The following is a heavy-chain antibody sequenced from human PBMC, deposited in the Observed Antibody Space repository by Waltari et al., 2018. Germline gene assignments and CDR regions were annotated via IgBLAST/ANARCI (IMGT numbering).Heavy chain of an antibody. J-gene: IGHJ5*02. V-gene: IGHV1-2*02. Sequence: QVQLVQSGAEVKKPGASVKVSCKASGYTFTGYYMQWVRQAPGQGLEWMRWINRNSGDTNYAQKFQGRVTMTRDTSISTAYMELSRLRSDDTAVYYCARYGLRGGWFDPWGQGTLVIVSS. D-gene: IGHD3-10*01. CDR2: INRNSGDT. CDR3: ARYGLRGGWFDP. CDR1: GYTFTGYY.